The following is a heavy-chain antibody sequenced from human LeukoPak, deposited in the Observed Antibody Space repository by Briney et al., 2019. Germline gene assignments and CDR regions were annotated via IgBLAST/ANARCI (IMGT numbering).Heavy chain of an antibody. V-gene: IGHV4-34*01. J-gene: IGHJ3*02. D-gene: IGHD6-19*01. CDR2: INHSGST. CDR3: ARGPAVAATRGAFDI. CDR1: GGSISNYY. Sequence: SETLSLTCTVSGGSISNYYWSWIRQPPGKGLEWIGEINHSGSTNYNPSLKSRVTISVDTSKNQFSLKLSSVTAADTAVYYCARGPAVAATRGAFDIWGQGTMVTVSS.